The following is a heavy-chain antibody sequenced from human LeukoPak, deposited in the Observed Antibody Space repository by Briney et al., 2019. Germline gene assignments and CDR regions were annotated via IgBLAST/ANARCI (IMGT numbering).Heavy chain of an antibody. V-gene: IGHV3-30*18. CDR1: GFTFNNYA. Sequence: RTGGSLRLSCAASGFTFNNYALSWVRQAPGKGLEWVAVISSDENNKYYADSVKGRFSISRDNSQSTLYLQMNSLRGEDTAVYYCAKIIPAGGIFGGGYFDYWGQGALVTVSS. D-gene: IGHD6-13*01. CDR3: AKIIPAGGIFGGGYFDY. CDR2: ISSDENNK. J-gene: IGHJ4*02.